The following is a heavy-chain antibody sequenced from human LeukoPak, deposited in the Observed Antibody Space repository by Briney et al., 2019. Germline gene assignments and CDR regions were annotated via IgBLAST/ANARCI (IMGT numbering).Heavy chain of an antibody. Sequence: ASVTVSCKVSGYTLTELSMHWVRQAPGKGLEWMGGFDPEDGETIYAQKFQGRVTMTEDTSTDTAYMELSSLRSEDTAVYYCATGKVLLWFGEWDYWGQGTLVTVSS. V-gene: IGHV1-24*01. CDR1: GYTLTELS. CDR3: ATGKVLLWFGEWDY. J-gene: IGHJ4*02. CDR2: FDPEDGET. D-gene: IGHD3-10*01.